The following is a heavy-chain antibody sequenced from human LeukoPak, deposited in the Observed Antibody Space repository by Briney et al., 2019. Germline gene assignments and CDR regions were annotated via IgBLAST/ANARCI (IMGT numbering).Heavy chain of an antibody. D-gene: IGHD3-9*01. CDR1: GGSISSSSYY. CDR3: ARGVRYFDWVPRFDY. V-gene: IGHV4-39*01. CDR2: IYYSGST. J-gene: IGHJ4*02. Sequence: SETLSLTCTVSGGSISSSSYYWGWIRQPPGKGLEWIGSIYYSGSTYYNPSLKSRVTISVDTSKNQFSLKLSSVTAADTAVYYCARGVRYFDWVPRFDYWGQGTLVTVSS.